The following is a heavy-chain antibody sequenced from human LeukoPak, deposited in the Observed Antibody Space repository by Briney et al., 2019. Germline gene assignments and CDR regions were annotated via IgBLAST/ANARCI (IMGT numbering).Heavy chain of an antibody. CDR2: ITWNGGSI. Sequence: GGSLRLSCAASGFTFGDYDMIWVRQAPGKGLEWVSNITWNGGSIGYADSVKGRFTISRDNAKNTLYLQMNSLRAEDTAVYYCARPLAEPALLNWGQGTLVTVSS. CDR3: ARPLAEPALLN. D-gene: IGHD1-14*01. J-gene: IGHJ4*02. CDR1: GFTFGDYD. V-gene: IGHV3-20*04.